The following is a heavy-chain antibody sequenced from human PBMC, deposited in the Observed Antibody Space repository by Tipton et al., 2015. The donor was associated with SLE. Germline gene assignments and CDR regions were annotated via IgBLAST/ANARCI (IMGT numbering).Heavy chain of an antibody. CDR1: GFTFSSYA. CDR2: ISGSGGST. J-gene: IGHJ4*02. CDR3: AKKPGPGYSSPSDY. Sequence: SLRLSCAASGFTFSSYAMSWVRQAPGKGLEWVSAISGSGGSTYYADSVKGRFTISRDNSKNTLYLQMNSLRAEDTAVYYCAKKPGPGYSSPSDYWGQGTLVTVSS. V-gene: IGHV3-23*01. D-gene: IGHD6-13*01.